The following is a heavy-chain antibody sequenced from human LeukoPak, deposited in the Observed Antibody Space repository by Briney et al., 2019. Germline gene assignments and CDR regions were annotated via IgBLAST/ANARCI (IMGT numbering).Heavy chain of an antibody. D-gene: IGHD1-26*01. CDR3: AIKSGRYRDAFDI. J-gene: IGHJ3*02. CDR1: GYRFTSYW. CDR2: IFPSDSDT. Sequence: GESLKISCKGSGYRFTSYWIGWVRQMPGKGLEWMGVIFPSDSDTRYSPSIEGQVTLLAGQCITTAYLQWSSPEASDPAMDFCAIKSGRYRDAFDIWGQGTMDSVSS. V-gene: IGHV5-51*01.